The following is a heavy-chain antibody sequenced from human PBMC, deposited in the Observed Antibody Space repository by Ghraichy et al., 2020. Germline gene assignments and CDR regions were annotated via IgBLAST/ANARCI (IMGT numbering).Heavy chain of an antibody. V-gene: IGHV4-4*07. CDR3: ARDRDILYCSSTSCYVDAFDI. J-gene: IGHJ3*02. D-gene: IGHD2-2*01. CDR1: GGSISSYY. CDR2: IYTSGST. Sequence: SETLSLTCTVSGGSISSYYWSWIRQPAGKGLEWIGRIYTSGSTNYNPSLKSRVTMSVDTSKNQFSLKLSSVTAADTAVYYCARDRDILYCSSTSCYVDAFDIWGQGTMVTVSS.